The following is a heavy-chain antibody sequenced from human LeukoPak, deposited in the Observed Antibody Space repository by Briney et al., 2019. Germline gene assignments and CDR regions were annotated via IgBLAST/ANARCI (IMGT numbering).Heavy chain of an antibody. D-gene: IGHD3-22*01. V-gene: IGHV4-59*01. CDR2: IYYSGST. CDR3: ARSSEGRYYYDSSGFSYYYYYMDV. J-gene: IGHJ6*03. Sequence: PSETLSLTCTVSGGSIGSYYWSWIRQPPGKGLERIGYIYYSGSTYYNPSLRSRVTISVDTSKNQFSLKLSSVTAADTAVYYCARSSEGRYYYDSSGFSYYYYYMDVWGKGTTVTISS. CDR1: GGSIGSYY.